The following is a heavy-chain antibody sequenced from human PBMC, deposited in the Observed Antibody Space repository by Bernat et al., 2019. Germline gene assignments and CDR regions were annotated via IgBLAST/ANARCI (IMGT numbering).Heavy chain of an antibody. V-gene: IGHV4-59*01. D-gene: IGHD2-2*01. CDR3: ARVLGRYAAIDY. J-gene: IGHJ4*02. CDR1: GGSISSNY. Sequence: QVQLQESGPGLVKPSETLSLTCTVSGGSISSNYWSWIRQPPGKGLEWIGYIYYSGSTNYTPSLKSRATMSVDTSKSQFSLNLTSVTAADTALYYCARVLGRYAAIDYWGQGTLVTVSS. CDR2: IYYSGST.